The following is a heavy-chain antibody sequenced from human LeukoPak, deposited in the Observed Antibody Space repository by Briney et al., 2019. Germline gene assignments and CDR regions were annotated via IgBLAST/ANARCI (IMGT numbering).Heavy chain of an antibody. J-gene: IGHJ6*03. CDR2: ISSSGITI. V-gene: IGHV3-48*04. CDR1: GFTFSSYG. D-gene: IGHD3-10*01. CDR3: ARDQYGSGDGYYMDV. Sequence: PGGTLRLSCAASGFTFSSYGMNWVRQAPGKGLEWISYISSSGITIFYADSVKGRFTISRDNAKNSLYLQMNSLRAEDTAVYYCARDQYGSGDGYYMDVWGKGTTVTISS.